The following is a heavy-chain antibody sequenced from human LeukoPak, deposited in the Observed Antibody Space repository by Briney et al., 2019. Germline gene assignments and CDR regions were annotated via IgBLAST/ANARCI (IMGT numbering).Heavy chain of an antibody. V-gene: IGHV3-33*01. J-gene: IGHJ3*02. CDR1: GFTFRDYG. CDR3: VRDDYRSGSCCDAFDI. D-gene: IGHD3-10*01. Sequence: GGTLRLSCAASGFTFRDYGMHWVRQASDKGLEWVAVIWPDGSNKIYADSVKGRFTISRDNFKSMLYLQMDSLRAEDTSMYFCVRDDYRSGSCCDAFDIWGQGTMVTVSS. CDR2: IWPDGSNK.